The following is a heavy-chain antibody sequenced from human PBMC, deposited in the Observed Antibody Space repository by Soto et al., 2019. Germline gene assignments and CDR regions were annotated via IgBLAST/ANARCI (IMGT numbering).Heavy chain of an antibody. Sequence: PGGSLRLSCAVSGVIFRTYAFHWVRQAPGRGLDWVSVISYDGTRRSYADSVRGRFTISRDNSKNTLYLQMNSLRTEDTATYYCARDRYGDSFYGLDAWGQGTTVTVSS. D-gene: IGHD4-17*01. CDR2: ISYDGTRR. J-gene: IGHJ6*02. CDR3: ARDRYGDSFYGLDA. V-gene: IGHV3-30-3*01. CDR1: GVIFRTYA.